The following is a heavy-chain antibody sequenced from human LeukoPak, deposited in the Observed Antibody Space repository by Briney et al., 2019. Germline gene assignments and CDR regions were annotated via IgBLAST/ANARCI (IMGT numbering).Heavy chain of an antibody. V-gene: IGHV3-23*01. D-gene: IGHD2-21*01. Sequence: PGGSLRLSCAASGFTFSYYAMNWVRQAPGKGLEWVSAISGSDGSTYYADSVKGRFTISRDNAKNTLYLQMNSLRAEDTAVYYCARESLVRGFFDYWGQGTLVTVSS. CDR2: ISGSDGST. CDR1: GFTFSYYA. J-gene: IGHJ4*02. CDR3: ARESLVRGFFDY.